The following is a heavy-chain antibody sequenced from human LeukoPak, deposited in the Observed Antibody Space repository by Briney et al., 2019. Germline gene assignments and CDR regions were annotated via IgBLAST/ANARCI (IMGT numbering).Heavy chain of an antibody. CDR3: AYRYF. CDR1: GFTFDDYA. D-gene: IGHD3-16*02. V-gene: IGHV3-74*01. CDR2: INSDGSST. Sequence: GRPLRLSCAASGFTFDDYAMHWVRQAPGKGLVWVSRINSDGSSTSYADSVKGRFTISRDNAKNTLYLQMNSLRAEDTAVYYCAYRYFWGQGTLVTVSS. J-gene: IGHJ4*02.